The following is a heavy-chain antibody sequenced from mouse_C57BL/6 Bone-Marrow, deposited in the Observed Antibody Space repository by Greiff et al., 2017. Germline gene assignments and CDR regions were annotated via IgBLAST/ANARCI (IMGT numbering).Heavy chain of an antibody. CDR1: GFSLTSYG. CDR2: IWRGGST. D-gene: IGHD4-1*01. V-gene: IGHV2-5*01. J-gene: IGHJ4*01. Sequence: VKLQESGPGLVQPSQRLSITCTVSGFSLTSYGVHWVRQSPGKGLEWLGVIWRGGSTDYNAAFMSRLSITKDNSKSQVFFKMNSLQADDTAIYYCAKKGDWEKDAMDYWGQGTSVTVSS. CDR3: AKKGDWEKDAMDY.